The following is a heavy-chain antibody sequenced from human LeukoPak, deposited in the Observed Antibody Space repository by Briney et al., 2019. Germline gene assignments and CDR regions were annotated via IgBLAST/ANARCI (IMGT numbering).Heavy chain of an antibody. CDR1: GGSISTSSYF. CDR3: ARGSPASGFDY. J-gene: IGHJ4*02. CDR2: IYYSGST. Sequence: PSETLSLTCTVSGGSISTSSYFWGWICQPPGKGLEYIGSIYYSGSTYYNPSLKSRVTMSVDTSKNQFSLKLSSVTAADTAVYYCARGSPASGFDYWGQGTLVTVSS. V-gene: IGHV4-39*07. D-gene: IGHD3-10*01.